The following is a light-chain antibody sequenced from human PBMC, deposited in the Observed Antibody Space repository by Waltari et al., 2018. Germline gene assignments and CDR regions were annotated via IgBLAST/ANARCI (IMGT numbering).Light chain of an antibody. J-gene: IGLJ3*02. V-gene: IGLV1-40*01. Sequence: QSVLTQTHSVSGAPGQRVTISSTGSSSTIGPDFAVHGYRQLPGAAPTLLIYGDTHRPSGVPARFSGSKSATSASLAITGLQAEDEADYYCQSYDSGLSGWVFGGGTKLTVL. CDR1: SSTIGPDFA. CDR2: GDT. CDR3: QSYDSGLSGWV.